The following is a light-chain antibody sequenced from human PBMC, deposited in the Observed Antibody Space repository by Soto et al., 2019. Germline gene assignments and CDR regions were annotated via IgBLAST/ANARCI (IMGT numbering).Light chain of an antibody. CDR3: RSFASSLSVV. Sequence: QSVLTQPPSVSGAPGQRVTISCTGSSCNIGAGYDVHWYQQLPGRAPKLLIYGNTNRPSGVPDRFSGSKSGTSASLAITGLQAEDEADYYCRSFASSLSVVFGGGTKLTVL. V-gene: IGLV1-40*01. CDR1: SCNIGAGYD. J-gene: IGLJ2*01. CDR2: GNT.